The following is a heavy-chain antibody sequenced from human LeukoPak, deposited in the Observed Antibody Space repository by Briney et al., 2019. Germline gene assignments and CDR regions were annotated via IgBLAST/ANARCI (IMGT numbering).Heavy chain of an antibody. Sequence: SETLPLTCTVSGGYISSYYWSWIRQPPGKGLEWLGYIFYSGSTSYNPSLNGRVTISIDTSKNQFSLKLTSVTAADTAVYYCARGIEQLVILNYWGQGTLVTVSS. V-gene: IGHV4-59*01. D-gene: IGHD6-13*01. J-gene: IGHJ4*02. CDR1: GGYISSYY. CDR2: IFYSGST. CDR3: ARGIEQLVILNY.